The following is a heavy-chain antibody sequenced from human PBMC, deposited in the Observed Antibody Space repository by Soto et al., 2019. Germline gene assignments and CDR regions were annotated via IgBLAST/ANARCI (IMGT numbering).Heavy chain of an antibody. J-gene: IGHJ4*02. CDR1: GYSFTSYW. Sequence: GESLKISCKGSGYSFTSYWIGWVRQMPGKGLEWMGIIYPGDSDTRYSPSFQGQVTISADKSISTACLQWSSLKASDTAMYYCARQRYYYDSSGYGFGYWGQGTLVTVSS. D-gene: IGHD3-22*01. CDR3: ARQRYYYDSSGYGFGY. CDR2: IYPGDSDT. V-gene: IGHV5-51*01.